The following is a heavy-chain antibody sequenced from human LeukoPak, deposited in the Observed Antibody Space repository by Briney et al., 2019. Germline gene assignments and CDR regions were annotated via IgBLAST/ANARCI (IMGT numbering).Heavy chain of an antibody. CDR3: ARGDYYGSGKVVAG. CDR2: INPNSGGT. V-gene: IGHV1-2*02. Sequence: ASVKVSCKASGYTFTGYYMNWVRQAPGQGLEWMGWINPNSGGTNYAQKFKGRVTMTRDTSISTAYMELTRLRSDDTAFYYCARGDYYGSGKVVAGWGQGTLVTVSS. CDR1: GYTFTGYY. D-gene: IGHD3-10*01. J-gene: IGHJ4*02.